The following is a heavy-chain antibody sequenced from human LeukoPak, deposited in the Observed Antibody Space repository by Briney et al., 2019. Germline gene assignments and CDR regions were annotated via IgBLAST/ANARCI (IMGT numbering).Heavy chain of an antibody. V-gene: IGHV4-59*08. D-gene: IGHD6-6*01. J-gene: IGHJ4*02. CDR1: GGSISSYY. CDR3: ARHISSRVSFDH. CDR2: IYYSGST. Sequence: SETLSLTCTVSGGSISSYYWSWIRQPPGKGLEWIGYIYYSGSTNYNPSLKSRVTISVDTSKNQFSLKLSSVTAADTAVYYCARHISSRVSFDHWGQGTLVTVSS.